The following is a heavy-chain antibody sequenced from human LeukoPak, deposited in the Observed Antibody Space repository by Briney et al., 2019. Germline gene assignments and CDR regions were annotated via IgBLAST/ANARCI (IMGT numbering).Heavy chain of an antibody. CDR2: ISGRDDST. J-gene: IGHJ4*02. D-gene: IGHD3-9*01. V-gene: IGHV3-23*01. CDR3: AKWGDYDVLTGYYDSDY. Sequence: GASLRLSCPASGFSFSNYAMSWVRQAPGKGLEWVSAISGRDDSTYYADSVKGRFTISRDTSKNTLYLQMNSLIAEDTAVYYGAKWGDYDVLTGYYDSDYWGQGTLVTVSS. CDR1: GFSFSNYA.